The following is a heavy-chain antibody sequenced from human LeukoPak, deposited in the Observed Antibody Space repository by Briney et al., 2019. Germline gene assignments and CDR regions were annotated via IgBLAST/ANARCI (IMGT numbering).Heavy chain of an antibody. J-gene: IGHJ4*02. CDR3: ARETYYYDTSGYYVYYFDY. V-gene: IGHV4-59*01. D-gene: IGHD3-22*01. CDR1: GGSISSYY. CDR2: IYYSGST. Sequence: PSETLSLTCTVSGGSISSYYWSWIRQPPGKGLEWIGNIYYSGSTNYIPSLKSRLTISVDTSKNQFSLMLSSVTAADTAVYYCARETYYYDTSGYYVYYFDYWGQGTLVTVPS.